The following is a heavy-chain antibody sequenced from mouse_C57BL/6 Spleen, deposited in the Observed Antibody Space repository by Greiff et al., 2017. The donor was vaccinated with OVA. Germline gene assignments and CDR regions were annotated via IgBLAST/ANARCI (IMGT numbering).Heavy chain of an antibody. CDR3: ARRAFITTVVAPHWYFDV. V-gene: IGHV1-59*01. Sequence: QVQLQQPGAELVRPGASVKLSCKASGYTFTSYWMHWVKQRPGQGLEWIGVIDPSDSYTNYNQKFKGKATLTVDTSSSTAYMQLSSLTSEDSAVYYCARRAFITTVVAPHWYFDVWGTGTTVTVSS. CDR2: IDPSDSYT. D-gene: IGHD1-1*01. CDR1: GYTFTSYW. J-gene: IGHJ1*03.